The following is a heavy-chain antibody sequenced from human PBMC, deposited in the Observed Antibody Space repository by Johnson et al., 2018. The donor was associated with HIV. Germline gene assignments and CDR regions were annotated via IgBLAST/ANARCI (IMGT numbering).Heavy chain of an antibody. V-gene: IGHV3-33*06. Sequence: QVQLVESGGGVVQPGRSLRLSCAASGFTFSNYAMHWVRQAPGKGLEWVAVIWYDGSNNYYADSVKGRFTISRDNSKNTLYVQMNSLRVEDTAVYYCAKMSRGRQDAFDIWGQGAMVSVSA. J-gene: IGHJ3*02. CDR2: IWYDGSNN. CDR1: GFTFSNYA. D-gene: IGHD3-16*01. CDR3: AKMSRGRQDAFDI.